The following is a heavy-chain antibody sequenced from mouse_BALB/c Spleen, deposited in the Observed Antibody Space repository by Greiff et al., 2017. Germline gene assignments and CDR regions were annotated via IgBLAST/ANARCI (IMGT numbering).Heavy chain of an antibody. CDR1: GFNIKDTY. V-gene: IGHV14-3*02. D-gene: IGHD1-1*01. J-gene: IGHJ4*01. CDR2: IDPANGNT. CDR3: ARSLYYSHAMDY. Sequence: DVQLVESGAELVKPGASVKLSCTASGFNIKDTYMHWVKQRPEQGLEWIGRIDPANGNTKYDPKFQGKATITADTSSNTAYLQLSSLTSEDTAVYYCARSLYYSHAMDYWGQGTSVTVSS.